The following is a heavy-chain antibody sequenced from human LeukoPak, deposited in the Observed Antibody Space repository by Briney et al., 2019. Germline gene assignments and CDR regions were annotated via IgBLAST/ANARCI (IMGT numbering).Heavy chain of an antibody. Sequence: GGSLRLSCAASGFTFSSYAMSWVRQAPGKGLEWVAVISYDGSNKYYADSVKGRFTISRDNSKNTLYLQMNSLRAEDTAVYYCAKEPQWELPSYYFDYWGQGTLVTVSS. J-gene: IGHJ4*02. V-gene: IGHV3-30*18. CDR1: GFTFSSYA. D-gene: IGHD1-26*01. CDR2: ISYDGSNK. CDR3: AKEPQWELPSYYFDY.